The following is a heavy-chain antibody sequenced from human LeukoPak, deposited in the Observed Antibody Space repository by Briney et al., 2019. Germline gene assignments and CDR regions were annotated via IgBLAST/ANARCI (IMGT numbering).Heavy chain of an antibody. V-gene: IGHV4-4*02. J-gene: IGHJ4*02. CDR3: ARGYSYGQYYFDY. Sequence: PSETLSLTCAVSGGSISSSNWWSWVRQPPGQGLAWIGEIYHSGSTNYNPSLKSRVTISVDKSKNQFSLKLSSVTAADTAVYYCARGYSYGQYYFDYWGQGTLVTVSP. CDR2: IYHSGST. D-gene: IGHD5-18*01. CDR1: GGSISSSNW.